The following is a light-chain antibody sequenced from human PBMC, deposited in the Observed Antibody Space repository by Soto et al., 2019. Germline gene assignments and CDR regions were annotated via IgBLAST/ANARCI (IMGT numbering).Light chain of an antibody. J-gene: IGKJ1*01. Sequence: EIVITQSPDTLSVSPGERATLSCRASQSVSSKLAWYQQKPGQAPRLLIYGASTRATGIPARFSGSGSGTEFTLTISSLQSEDFAIYYCQQYNKWWTFGQGTKVEIK. CDR3: QQYNKWWT. CDR1: QSVSSK. CDR2: GAS. V-gene: IGKV3-15*01.